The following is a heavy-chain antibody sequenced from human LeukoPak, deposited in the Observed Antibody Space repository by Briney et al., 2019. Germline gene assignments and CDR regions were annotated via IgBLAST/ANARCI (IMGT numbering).Heavy chain of an antibody. D-gene: IGHD3-10*01. J-gene: IGHJ4*02. Sequence: KTSETLSLTCAVCGGSFSGYYWSWIRQPPGKGLEWIGEINHSGSTNYNPSLKSRVTISVDTSKNQFSLKLSSVTAADTAVYYCARGSGPSDYWGQGTLVTVSS. V-gene: IGHV4-34*01. CDR3: ARGSGPSDY. CDR1: GGSFSGYY. CDR2: INHSGST.